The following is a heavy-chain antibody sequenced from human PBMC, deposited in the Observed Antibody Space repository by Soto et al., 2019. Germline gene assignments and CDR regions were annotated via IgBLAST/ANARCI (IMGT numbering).Heavy chain of an antibody. Sequence: ASVKVSCKASGYTFTSYDINWVRQATGQGLEWMGWMNPNSGNTGYAQKFQGRVTMTRNTSISTAYMELSSLRSEDTAVYYCARVRRVRYSSKNWFDPWGQGTLVTVSS. D-gene: IGHD6-13*01. CDR3: ARVRRVRYSSKNWFDP. CDR2: MNPNSGNT. CDR1: GYTFTSYD. J-gene: IGHJ5*02. V-gene: IGHV1-8*01.